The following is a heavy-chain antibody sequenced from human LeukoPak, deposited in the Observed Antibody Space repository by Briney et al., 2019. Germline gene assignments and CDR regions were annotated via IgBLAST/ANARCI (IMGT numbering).Heavy chain of an antibody. CDR2: ITGDGDNT. CDR3: AGSSGWYSYFDY. D-gene: IGHD6-19*01. Sequence: GGSLRLSCAASGFNFGAYAMHWVRQLPGKGLEWVSLITGDGDNTAYADSVKGRFTISRDNAKNSLYLQMNSLRAEDTALYYCAGSSGWYSYFDYWGQGTLVTVSS. V-gene: IGHV3-43*02. CDR1: GFNFGAYA. J-gene: IGHJ4*02.